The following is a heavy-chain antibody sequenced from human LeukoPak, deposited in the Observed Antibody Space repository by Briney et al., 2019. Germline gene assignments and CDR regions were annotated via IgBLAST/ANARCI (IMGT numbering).Heavy chain of an antibody. CDR1: GYTFTSYG. J-gene: IGHJ3*02. CDR3: ARAKGYCSGGSCYSTYAFDI. CDR2: ISAHNGNT. Sequence: ASVKVSCKASGYTFTSYGISWVRRAPGQGLEWMGWISAHNGNTNYAQKLQGRVTMTTDTSTSTAYMELRSLRSDDTAVYYCARAKGYCSGGSCYSTYAFDIWGQGTMVTVSS. V-gene: IGHV1-18*01. D-gene: IGHD2-15*01.